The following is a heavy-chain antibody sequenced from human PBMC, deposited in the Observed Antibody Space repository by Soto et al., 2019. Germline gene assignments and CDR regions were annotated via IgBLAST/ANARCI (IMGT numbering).Heavy chain of an antibody. J-gene: IGHJ5*02. Sequence: QVQLVXSGXXXKXPGASVKVSCKASGYTFTSYGISWVRQAPGQGLEWMGWISAYNGNTNYAQKLQGRVTMTTDTSTSTAYMELRSLRSDDTAVYYCARSSSSWYSWFDPWGQGTLVTVSS. CDR3: ARSSSSWYSWFDP. V-gene: IGHV1-18*01. CDR2: ISAYNGNT. D-gene: IGHD6-13*01. CDR1: GYTFTSYG.